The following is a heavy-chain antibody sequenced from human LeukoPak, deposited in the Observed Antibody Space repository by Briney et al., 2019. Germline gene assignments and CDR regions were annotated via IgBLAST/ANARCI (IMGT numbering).Heavy chain of an antibody. Sequence: SETLSLTCAVYGGSFSGYYWSWIRQPPGKGLEWIGEINHSGSTNCNPSLKSRVTISVDTSKNQFSLKLSSVTAADTAVYYCARVGGGNYYDSSGPLADWGQGTLVTVSS. J-gene: IGHJ4*02. CDR2: INHSGST. CDR3: ARVGGGNYYDSSGPLAD. V-gene: IGHV4-34*01. D-gene: IGHD3-22*01. CDR1: GGSFSGYY.